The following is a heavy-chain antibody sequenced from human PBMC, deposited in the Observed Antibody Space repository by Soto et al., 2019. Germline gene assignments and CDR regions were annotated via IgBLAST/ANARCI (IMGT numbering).Heavy chain of an antibody. D-gene: IGHD7-27*01. CDR3: NRDGDEVYYYSSGMDV. J-gene: IGHJ6*04. Sequence: HPGGSLRLSCTASGFTFGDYAMSWFRQAPGKGLEWVGFIRSKAYGGTTEYAASVKGRFTISRDDSKSIAYLQRNSLKTEETAVYYGNRDGDEVYYYSSGMDVGGKGTTVTVS. V-gene: IGHV3-49*03. CDR1: GFTFGDYA. CDR2: IRSKAYGGTT.